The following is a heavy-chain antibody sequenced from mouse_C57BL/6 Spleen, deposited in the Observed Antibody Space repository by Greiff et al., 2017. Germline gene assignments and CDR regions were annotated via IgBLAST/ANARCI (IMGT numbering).Heavy chain of an antibody. CDR3: AREGITTVVAEGYAMDY. CDR2: IHPNSGST. Sequence: VQLQQPGAELVKPGASVKLSCKASGYTFTSYWMHWVTQRPGQGLEWIGMIHPNSGSTNYNEKFKSKATLTVDKSSSTAYMQLSSLTSEDSAVYYCAREGITTVVAEGYAMDYWGQGTSVTVSS. D-gene: IGHD1-1*01. CDR1: GYTFTSYW. V-gene: IGHV1-64*01. J-gene: IGHJ4*01.